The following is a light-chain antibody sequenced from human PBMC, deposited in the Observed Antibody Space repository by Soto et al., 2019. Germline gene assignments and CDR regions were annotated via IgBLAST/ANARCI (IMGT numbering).Light chain of an antibody. CDR2: GNI. CDR3: QSYDSSLSAPYV. V-gene: IGLV1-40*01. CDR1: SSNIRAGYD. J-gene: IGLJ1*01. Sequence: SLLTQPPSVSGAPGQRVTISCTGSSSNIRAGYDVHWYQQLPGTAPKLLIYGNINRPSGVPDRFSGSKSGTSDSLAITGLQAEDEDDYYCQSYDSSLSAPYVFGTGTKVTV.